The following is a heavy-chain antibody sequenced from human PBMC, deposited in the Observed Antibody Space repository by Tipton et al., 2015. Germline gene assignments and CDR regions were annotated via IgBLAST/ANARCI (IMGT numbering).Heavy chain of an antibody. CDR1: SDSISKYY. CDR2: IQYSGST. CDR3: ARVPTTVTTYFDY. V-gene: IGHV4-59*12. Sequence: GLVKPSETLSLTCSVSSDSISKYYWSWIRQPPGKELEWIGYIQYSGSTNYNPSLKSRVTISVDTSKTQFSLKLSSVTAADTAVYYCARVPTTVTTYFDYWGQGTLVTVSS. J-gene: IGHJ4*02. D-gene: IGHD4-17*01.